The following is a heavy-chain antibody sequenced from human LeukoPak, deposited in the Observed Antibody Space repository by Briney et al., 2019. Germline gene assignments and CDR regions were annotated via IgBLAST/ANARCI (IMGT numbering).Heavy chain of an antibody. CDR3: ARCSSTSCYYDY. J-gene: IGHJ4*02. D-gene: IGHD2-2*01. V-gene: IGHV4-59*01. Sequence: SETLSLTCTVSGGSMSPYHWGWIRQPPGKGLEWTGYIYYSGSTNYNPSLKSRVTISVDTSKNQFSLKLSSVTAADTAVYYCARCSSTSCYYDYWGQGTLVTVSS. CDR1: GGSMSPYH. CDR2: IYYSGST.